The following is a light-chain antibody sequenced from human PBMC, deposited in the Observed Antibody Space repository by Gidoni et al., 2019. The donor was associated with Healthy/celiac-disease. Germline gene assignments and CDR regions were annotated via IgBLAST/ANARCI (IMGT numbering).Light chain of an antibody. CDR3: HQSSSFLGT. Sequence: EIVLTQAPDFQSVTPKEKVTITCRASQSIGSSLHWYQQKPDQSPQLLIKYASQSISGVPSRFSVSGSGTDFTLTINSLESEDAATYYCHQSSSFLGTFGPGTKVDIK. J-gene: IGKJ3*01. CDR2: YAS. V-gene: IGKV6-21*02. CDR1: QSIGSS.